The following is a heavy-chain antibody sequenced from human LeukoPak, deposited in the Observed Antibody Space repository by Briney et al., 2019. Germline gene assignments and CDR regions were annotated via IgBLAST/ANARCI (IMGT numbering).Heavy chain of an antibody. V-gene: IGHV3-30*02. CDR1: GFTFDDYA. Sequence: PGGSLRLSCAASGFTFDDYAMHWVRQAPGKGLEWVAFIRYDGSNKYYADSVKGRFTISRDNAKNSLYLQMNSLRAEDTAVYYCARDFYYYGSGFAFDIWGQGTMVTVSS. D-gene: IGHD3-10*01. J-gene: IGHJ3*02. CDR3: ARDFYYYGSGFAFDI. CDR2: IRYDGSNK.